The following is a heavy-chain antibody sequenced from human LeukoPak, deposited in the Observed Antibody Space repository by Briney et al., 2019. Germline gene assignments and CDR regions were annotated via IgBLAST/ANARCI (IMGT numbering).Heavy chain of an antibody. CDR1: GFTFSSYG. D-gene: IGHD2-15*01. J-gene: IGHJ4*02. V-gene: IGHV3-30*18. Sequence: GSSLTLSCAASGFTFSSYGMHGVRQAPGQGLEWVEVISYDGINKPNADSVKGLFTISRDNSKNALYLQMYSLRAGHTAVYYCAKDLTPYCSGGSCYPLVFDYWGQGTLVTVSS. CDR3: AKDLTPYCSGGSCYPLVFDY. CDR2: ISYDGINK.